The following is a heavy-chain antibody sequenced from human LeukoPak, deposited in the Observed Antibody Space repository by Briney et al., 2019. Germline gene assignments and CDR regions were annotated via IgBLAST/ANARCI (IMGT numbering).Heavy chain of an antibody. CDR1: GYTFTDFY. V-gene: IGHV1-46*01. J-gene: IGHJ4*02. CDR2: INPNGAST. CDR3: ARGDRRRPPSSIGWYSENIFDY. Sequence: ASVKVSCKASGYTFTDFYMNWVRQAPGQGLEWTGIINPNGASTRYAQKFQGRVTMTRDTSTSTVYMEVSSLRSEDTAVYYCARGDRRRPPSSIGWYSENIFDYWGQGTLLTVSS. D-gene: IGHD6-13*01.